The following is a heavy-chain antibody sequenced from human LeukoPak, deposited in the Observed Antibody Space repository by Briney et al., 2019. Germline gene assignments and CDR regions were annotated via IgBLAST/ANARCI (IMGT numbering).Heavy chain of an antibody. J-gene: IGHJ4*02. CDR2: ITSSSNYI. Sequence: PGGSLRLSCAASGFTFSSYNMNWVRQAPGKGLEWVSSITSSSNYIYYADSVKGRFTISRDNAKNSLFLQMNSLRAEDTAVYYCARERQYSSSWSTPFDYWGQGTLVTVSS. V-gene: IGHV3-21*01. CDR1: GFTFSSYN. CDR3: ARERQYSSSWSTPFDY. D-gene: IGHD6-13*01.